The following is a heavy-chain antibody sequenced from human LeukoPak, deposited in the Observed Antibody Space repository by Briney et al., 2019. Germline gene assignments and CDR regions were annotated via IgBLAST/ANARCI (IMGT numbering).Heavy chain of an antibody. J-gene: IGHJ2*01. V-gene: IGHV3-53*05. Sequence: GGSLRLSCTVSGFTVSSNSMSWVRQAPGKGLEWVSFIYSGTTHYSDSVKGRFTISRDNAKNSLYLQMNSLRAEDTALYYCAKDKKQNWYFDLWGRGTLVTVSS. CDR2: IYSGTT. CDR3: AKDKKQNWYFDL. CDR1: GFTVSSNS.